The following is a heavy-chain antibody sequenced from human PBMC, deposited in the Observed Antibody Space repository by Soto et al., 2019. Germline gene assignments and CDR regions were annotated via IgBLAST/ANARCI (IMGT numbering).Heavy chain of an antibody. D-gene: IGHD3-22*01. J-gene: IGHJ4*02. V-gene: IGHV3-64*04. CDR1: GFTFSGYA. CDR2: VHSNGGNI. Sequence: GGSLRLSCSASGFTFSGYAMRWLRQAPGKGLEYVSAVHSNGGNIYYADSVKGRFTISRDNSKNTLYLQMNSLRAEDTAVYYCAKESSGSIRLLDSSGQGYLVTVSS. CDR3: AKESSGSIRLLDS.